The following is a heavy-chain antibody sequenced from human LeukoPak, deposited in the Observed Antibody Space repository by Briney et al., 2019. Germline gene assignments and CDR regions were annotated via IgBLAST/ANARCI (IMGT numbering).Heavy chain of an antibody. J-gene: IGHJ4*02. Sequence: ASVKVSCKASGYTFTSYDINWVRQATGQGLEWMGWMNPNSGNTGYAQKFRGRVTMPRNTSISTAYMELSSLRSEDTAVYYCARGPYYDFWSGLLSGGFDYWGQGTLVTVSS. CDR3: ARGPYYDFWSGLLSGGFDY. D-gene: IGHD3-3*01. CDR1: GYTFTSYD. CDR2: MNPNSGNT. V-gene: IGHV1-8*01.